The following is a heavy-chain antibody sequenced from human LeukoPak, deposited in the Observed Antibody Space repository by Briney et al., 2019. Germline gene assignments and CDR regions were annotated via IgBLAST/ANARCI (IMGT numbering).Heavy chain of an antibody. J-gene: IGHJ3*02. D-gene: IGHD3-22*01. CDR1: SGSISTSNYY. Sequence: SETLSLTCTVSSGSISTSNYYWGWVRQPPWEALEWIGNIFYSGSTYYSPSLKSRVTISLDTSRNQFSLKLNSVTAADTAVYYCAKSNGYGLMDIWGQGTMVTVSS. V-gene: IGHV4-39*07. CDR2: IFYSGST. CDR3: AKSNGYGLMDI.